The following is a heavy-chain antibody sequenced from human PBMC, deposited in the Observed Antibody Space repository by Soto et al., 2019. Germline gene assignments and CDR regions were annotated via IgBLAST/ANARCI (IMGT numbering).Heavy chain of an antibody. D-gene: IGHD3-22*01. V-gene: IGHV1-18*01. CDR3: ARADTITMIGGDDY. J-gene: IGHJ4*02. CDR1: GYTFTSYG. Sequence: QVPLVQSGAEVKKPGASVKVSCKASGYTFTSYGISWVRQAPGQGLEWMGWISAYNGNTNYAQKLQGRVTMTTDTSTSTAYMEMSSLRSDDKAVYDCARADTITMIGGDDYWVQGTLVTVSS. CDR2: ISAYNGNT.